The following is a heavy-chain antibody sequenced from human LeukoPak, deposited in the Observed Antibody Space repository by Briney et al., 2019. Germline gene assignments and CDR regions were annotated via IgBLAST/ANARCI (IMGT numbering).Heavy chain of an antibody. J-gene: IGHJ4*02. CDR1: GDSITSSSYY. Sequence: SETLSLTCTVTGDSITSSSYYWGWIRQPPGMGLEWIGTVYSYSGSTYYNPSLKSRVTVSVDTSKNQFSLKVTSVTAADTAIYYCAASGMTTVTFFDYWGQGTLVTVSS. CDR2: VYSYSGST. V-gene: IGHV4-39*01. D-gene: IGHD4-17*01. CDR3: AASGMTTVTFFDY.